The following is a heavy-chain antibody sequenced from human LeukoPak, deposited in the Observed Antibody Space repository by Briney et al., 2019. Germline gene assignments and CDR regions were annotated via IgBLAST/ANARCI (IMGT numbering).Heavy chain of an antibody. CDR1: GGSFSGYY. Sequence: SETLSLTCAVYGGSFSGYYWSWIRQPPGKGLEWIGEINHSGSTNYNPSLKSRVTISVDTSKNQFSLKLSSVTAADTAVYYCARGLNTAMVTEEAGYYFDYWGQRTLVTVSS. J-gene: IGHJ4*02. D-gene: IGHD5-18*01. CDR3: ARGLNTAMVTEEAGYYFDY. CDR2: INHSGST. V-gene: IGHV4-34*01.